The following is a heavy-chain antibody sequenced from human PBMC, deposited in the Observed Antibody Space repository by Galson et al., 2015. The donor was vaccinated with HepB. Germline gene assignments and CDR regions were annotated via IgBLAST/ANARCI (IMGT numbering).Heavy chain of an antibody. J-gene: IGHJ4*02. D-gene: IGHD3-22*01. CDR1: GLTVSGIY. CDR3: VRDDADLTMIIL. V-gene: IGHV3-66*01. CDR2: LYTDGRR. Sequence: SLRLSCAVSGLTVSGIYLSWVRQAPGKGLEWVSMLYTDGRRYYADSVKGRFTISRDNSKNSVHLQMNSLRAGDTAVYYCVRDDADLTMIILWGQGTLVTVSS.